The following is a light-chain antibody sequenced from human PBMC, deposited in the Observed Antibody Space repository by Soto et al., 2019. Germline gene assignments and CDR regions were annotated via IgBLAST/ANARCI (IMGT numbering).Light chain of an antibody. V-gene: IGLV1-47*01. J-gene: IGLJ3*02. CDR3: AVWDDNLSGV. CDR2: RNN. CDR1: SSNIGSNY. Sequence: QPVLTQPPSASGTPGQRVTISCSGSSSNIGSNYVYWYQQLPGTAPKLLIYRNNQRPSGVPDRFSGSKSGTSASLAISGLRSEDEADYYCAVWDDNLSGVFGGGTKLTVL.